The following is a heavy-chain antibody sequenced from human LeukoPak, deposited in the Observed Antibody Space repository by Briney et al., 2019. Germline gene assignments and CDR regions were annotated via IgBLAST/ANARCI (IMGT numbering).Heavy chain of an antibody. CDR1: GFTFSSYS. CDR3: ARALGLEIDY. Sequence: GSLRLSCAASGFTFSSYSMNWVRQPPGKGLEWVSYIGSSSSSIYYADSVKGRSTISRDNAKNSLYLQMNSLRDEDTAVYYCARALGLEIDYWGQGTLVTVSS. CDR2: IGSSSSSI. D-gene: IGHD3-3*01. J-gene: IGHJ4*02. V-gene: IGHV3-48*02.